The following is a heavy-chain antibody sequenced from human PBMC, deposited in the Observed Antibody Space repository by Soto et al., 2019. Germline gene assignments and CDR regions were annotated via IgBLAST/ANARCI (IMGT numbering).Heavy chain of an antibody. CDR3: ARYQPSSTGYYYFDH. D-gene: IGHD3-9*01. Sequence: QVQLVQSGAEVKKPGASVKVSCKTSGYNFTTYGVSWVRQAPGQGLEWMGWISGHKGHTNYAQTFQGRVTMTTDTSTTTAYMELRSLRSDDTAVYYCARYQPSSTGYYYFDHWGQGTLAIVTS. J-gene: IGHJ4*02. CDR1: GYNFTTYG. V-gene: IGHV1-18*01. CDR2: ISGHKGHT.